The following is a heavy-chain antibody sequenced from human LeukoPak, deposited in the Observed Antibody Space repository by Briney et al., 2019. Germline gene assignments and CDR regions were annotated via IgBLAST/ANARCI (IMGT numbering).Heavy chain of an antibody. CDR2: ISYDGSNK. J-gene: IGHJ4*02. CDR3: AKVDGRYFDWLRSPPDY. D-gene: IGHD3-9*01. CDR1: GFTFSSYG. V-gene: IGHV3-30*18. Sequence: PGGSLRLSCAASGFTFSSYGMHWVRQAPGKGLEWVAVISYDGSNKYYADSVKGRFTISRDNSKNTLYLQMNSLRAEDTAVYYCAKVDGRYFDWLRSPPDYWGQGTLVTVSS.